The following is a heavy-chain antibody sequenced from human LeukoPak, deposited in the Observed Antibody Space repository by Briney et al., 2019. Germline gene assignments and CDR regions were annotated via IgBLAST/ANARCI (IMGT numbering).Heavy chain of an antibody. V-gene: IGHV4-61*02. CDR1: GDSISSGSYY. J-gene: IGHJ5*02. D-gene: IGHD2-21*02. Sequence: PSQTLSLTCTASGDSISSGSYYWSWIRRPAGKGLEWIGRIYTSGSTKYNPSLKSRVTISIDTSKNQFSLKLSSVTAADTAVYYCARYAGDSGLDPWGQGTLVTVSS. CDR3: ARYAGDSGLDP. CDR2: IYTSGST.